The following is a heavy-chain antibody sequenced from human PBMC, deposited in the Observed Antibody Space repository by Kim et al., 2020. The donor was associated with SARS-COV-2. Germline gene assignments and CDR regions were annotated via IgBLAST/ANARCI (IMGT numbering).Heavy chain of an antibody. CDR3: VPGGSGSYYNRFY. V-gene: IGHV3-30*03. D-gene: IGHD3-10*01. J-gene: IGHJ4*02. Sequence: GGSLRLSCAASGFTFSSYGMHWVRQAPGKGLEWVAVISYDGSNKYYADSVKGRFTISRDNSKNTLYLQMNSLRAEDTAVYYCVPGGSGSYYNRFYWGQGTLVTVSS. CDR1: GFTFSSYG. CDR2: ISYDGSNK.